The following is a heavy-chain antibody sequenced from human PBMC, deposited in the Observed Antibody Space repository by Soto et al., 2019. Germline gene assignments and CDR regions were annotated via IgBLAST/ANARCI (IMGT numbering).Heavy chain of an antibody. CDR2: IWYDGSNK. CDR3: AREMVRGSYYFDY. Sequence: GGSLRLSCAASGFTFSSYGMHWVRQAPGKGLEWVAVIWYDGSNKYYADSVKGRFTISRDNSKNTLYLQMNSLRAEDTAVYYCAREMVRGSYYFDYWGQGTLVTVSS. V-gene: IGHV3-33*01. J-gene: IGHJ4*02. CDR1: GFTFSSYG. D-gene: IGHD3-10*01.